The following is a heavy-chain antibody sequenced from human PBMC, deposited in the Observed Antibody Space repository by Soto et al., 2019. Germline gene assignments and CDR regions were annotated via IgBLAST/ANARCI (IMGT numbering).Heavy chain of an antibody. CDR2: ISYDGSNK. CDR1: GFTFSSYA. Sequence: QVQLVESGGGVGQPGRSLRLSCAASGFTFSSYAMHWVRQAPGKGLEWVAVISYDGSNKHYADSVKGRFTTSRDNSKNTLYLQMNSLRAGETAVYYCARAATNRGQGTLVTVSS. CDR3: ARAATN. J-gene: IGHJ4*02. V-gene: IGHV3-30-3*01.